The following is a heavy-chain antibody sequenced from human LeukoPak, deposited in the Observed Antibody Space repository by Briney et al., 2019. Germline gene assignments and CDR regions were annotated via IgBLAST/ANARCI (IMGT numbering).Heavy chain of an antibody. V-gene: IGHV1-18*01. J-gene: IGHJ4*02. CDR2: ISAYNGNT. CDR1: GYTFTSYG. CDR3: ANDSPPRRNYDGRGYYSYYSDY. Sequence: ASVKVSCTASGYTFTSYGIHWVRQAPGQGLEWMGWISAYNGNTHYAQKLQGRVTMTTDTSTSTVYMEMRSLRSDDTAVYYCANDSPPRRNYDGRGYYSYYSDYWGKGTLVTVSS. D-gene: IGHD3-22*01.